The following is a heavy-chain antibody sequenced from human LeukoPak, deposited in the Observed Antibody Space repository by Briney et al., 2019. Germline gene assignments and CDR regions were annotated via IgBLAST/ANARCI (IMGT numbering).Heavy chain of an antibody. CDR2: IREDGSEK. CDR1: GFTFNNYW. J-gene: IGHJ4*02. CDR3: ATDRREEPSNFDRNRFAY. Sequence: PGGSLRLSCVASGFTFNNYWMNWVRQAPGRGLEWVANIREDGSEKNYVDSVKGRFTISRENAKNSLYLQMDNLRAEDTAVYYWATDRREEPSNFDRNRFAYWGQGPLVTVSS. D-gene: IGHD1-14*01. V-gene: IGHV3-7*05.